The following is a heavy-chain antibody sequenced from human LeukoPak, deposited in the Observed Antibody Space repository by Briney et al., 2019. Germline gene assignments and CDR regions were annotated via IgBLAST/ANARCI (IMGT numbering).Heavy chain of an antibody. D-gene: IGHD5-24*01. V-gene: IGHV1-18*01. CDR1: GYTFSGYG. Sequence: ASVKVSCKASGYTFSGYGITWVRQAPGQGLEWMGWISVYNGNTNYAQKVQGRVTMTTDTSTSTAYMEMRSLRSYDTAVYYCARVLSSSHPDGYYYYYYMDVWGTGTTVTVSS. CDR2: ISVYNGNT. CDR3: ARVLSSSHPDGYYYYYYMDV. J-gene: IGHJ6*03.